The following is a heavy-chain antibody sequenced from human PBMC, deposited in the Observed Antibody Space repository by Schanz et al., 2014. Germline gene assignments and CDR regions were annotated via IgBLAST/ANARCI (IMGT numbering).Heavy chain of an antibody. V-gene: IGHV3-23*01. CDR1: GFNFKAYA. Sequence: EAQLLESGGGLVQPGGSLRLSCAASGFNFKAYAMSWVRQAPGKGLEWVSGIEFSGGTTYYADSVKGRFTISRDNSKNTLYLQMNSLRAEDTAVYYCAKDHPSSGWPAFDVWGQGTQVTVSS. CDR3: AKDHPSSGWPAFDV. D-gene: IGHD6-19*01. J-gene: IGHJ4*02. CDR2: IEFSGGTT.